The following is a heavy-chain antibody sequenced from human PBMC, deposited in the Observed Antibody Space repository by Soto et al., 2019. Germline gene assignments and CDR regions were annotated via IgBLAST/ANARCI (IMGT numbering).Heavy chain of an antibody. CDR3: ARDFGMVVTASPFDY. Sequence: QVQLVESGVGVVQPGRSLRLSCAASGFTFSSYGMHWVRQAPGKGLEWVAVIWYDGSNKYYADSVKGRFTISRDNSKNTLYLQMNSLRAEDTAVYYCARDFGMVVTASPFDYWGQGTLVTVSS. CDR2: IWYDGSNK. J-gene: IGHJ4*02. D-gene: IGHD2-21*02. V-gene: IGHV3-33*01. CDR1: GFTFSSYG.